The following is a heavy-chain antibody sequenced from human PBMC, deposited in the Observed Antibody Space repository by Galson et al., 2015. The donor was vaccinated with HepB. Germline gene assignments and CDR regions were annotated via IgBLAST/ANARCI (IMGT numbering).Heavy chain of an antibody. V-gene: IGHV4-59*08. J-gene: IGHJ5*02. CDR1: GGSISGYY. CDR2: IYYSGGT. D-gene: IGHD3-10*01. CDR3: ARYGSGIRGFDP. Sequence: ETLSLTCTVSGGSISGYYWSWIRQPPGKGLEWIGYIYYSGGTYYNPSLKSRVTMSLDTSKNQFSRKLSCVTAADTAVYYCARYGSGIRGFDPWGQGTLVTVSS.